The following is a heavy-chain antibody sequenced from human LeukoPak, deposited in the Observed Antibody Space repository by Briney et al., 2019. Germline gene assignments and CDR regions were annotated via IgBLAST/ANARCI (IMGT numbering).Heavy chain of an antibody. CDR1: GGTFSSYA. D-gene: IGHD3-22*01. J-gene: IGHJ3*02. V-gene: IGHV1-69*05. CDR3: ARVIRPPYYYDSSDAFDI. CDR2: IIPIFGTA. Sequence: SVKVSCKASGGTFSSYAISWVRQAPGQGLEWMGGIIPIFGTANYAQKLQGRVTITTDESTSTAYMELSSLRSEDTAVYYCARVIRPPYYYDSSDAFDIWGQGTMVTVSS.